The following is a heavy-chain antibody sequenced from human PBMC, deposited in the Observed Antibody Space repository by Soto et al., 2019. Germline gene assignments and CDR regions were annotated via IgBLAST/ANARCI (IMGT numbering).Heavy chain of an antibody. Sequence: VASVKVSCKASGYTFTVYYMHWVRQAPGQGLEWMGWTSADNSNTRYAQKLQGRVTMTTDTSTNTAYLELRSLRCDDTAVFYCARKGQKLALENYYYDYGMDVWGQGTTVTVSS. CDR3: ARKGQKLALENYYYDYGMDV. J-gene: IGHJ6*02. CDR1: GYTFTVYY. V-gene: IGHV1-18*04. CDR2: TSADNSNT.